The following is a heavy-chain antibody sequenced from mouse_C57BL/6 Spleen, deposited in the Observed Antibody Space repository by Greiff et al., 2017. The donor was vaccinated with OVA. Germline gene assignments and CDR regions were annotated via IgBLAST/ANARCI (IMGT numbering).Heavy chain of an antibody. J-gene: IGHJ4*01. CDR2: INPNYGTT. D-gene: IGHD3-2*02. Sequence: VQLQQSGPELVKPGASVKISCKASGYSFTDYNMNWVKQSNGKSLEWIGVINPNYGTTSYNQKFKGKATLTVDQSSSTAYMQLNNLTSEDSAVYYCAKTAQALYYAMDYWGQGTSVTVSS. CDR1: GYSFTDYN. V-gene: IGHV1-39*01. CDR3: AKTAQALYYAMDY.